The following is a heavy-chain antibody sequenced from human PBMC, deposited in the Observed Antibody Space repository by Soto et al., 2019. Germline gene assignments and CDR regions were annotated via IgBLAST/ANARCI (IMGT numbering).Heavy chain of an antibody. CDR3: AREQEGDIVLMVYAMAYFDY. D-gene: IGHD2-8*01. J-gene: IGHJ4*02. CDR2: INPNSGGT. Sequence: GASVKVSCKAPGYTFTGYYMHWVRQAPGQGLEWMGWINPNSGGTNYAQKFQGRVTMTRDTSISTAYMELSRLRSDDTAVYYCAREQEGDIVLMVYAMAYFDYWGQGTLVTVSS. V-gene: IGHV1-2*02. CDR1: GYTFTGYY.